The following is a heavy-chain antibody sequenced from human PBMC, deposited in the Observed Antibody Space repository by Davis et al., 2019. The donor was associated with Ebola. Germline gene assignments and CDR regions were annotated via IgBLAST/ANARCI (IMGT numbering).Heavy chain of an antibody. V-gene: IGHV1-2*06. J-gene: IGHJ4*02. D-gene: IGHD5-18*01. Sequence: ASVKVSCKASGYTFTNYYMHWVRQAPGQGLEWMGRINPNGGDPKYAQKFQGRVTMTRDTSISTGYMELSRLRSDDTAVYYCARGGVRLWLLFDYWGQGTLVTVSS. CDR1: GYTFTNYY. CDR3: ARGGVRLWLLFDY. CDR2: INPNGGDP.